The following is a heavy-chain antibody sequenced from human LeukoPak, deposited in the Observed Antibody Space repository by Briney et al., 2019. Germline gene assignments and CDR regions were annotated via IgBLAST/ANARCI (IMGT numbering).Heavy chain of an antibody. CDR2: ISYSGST. D-gene: IGHD2-2*01. Sequence: SQTLSLTCTVSGGDITCGGYFWTWIRQHPGEGLEWIGYISYSGSTYYNPSLTSRVTISLDTSKNQFSLNLYSVTAADTAVYYCARYYCGSSFCPGVDYWGQGTLVTVSS. CDR1: GGDITCGGYF. V-gene: IGHV4-31*03. CDR3: ARYYCGSSFCPGVDY. J-gene: IGHJ4*02.